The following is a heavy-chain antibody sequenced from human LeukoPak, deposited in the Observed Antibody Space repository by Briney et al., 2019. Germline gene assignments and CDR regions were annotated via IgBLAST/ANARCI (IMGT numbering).Heavy chain of an antibody. D-gene: IGHD3-22*01. Sequence: SETLSLTCSVSGVSISSYYWTCIRLPAGKGLEWIGRIYSGGSTNYNPSLKSRVTMSVDTSKNQFSLRLTSVTAADTAVYYCAREFYYYDSSGDNWFDPWGQGTLVTVSS. V-gene: IGHV4-4*07. CDR3: AREFYYYDSSGDNWFDP. J-gene: IGHJ5*02. CDR1: GVSISSYY. CDR2: IYSGGST.